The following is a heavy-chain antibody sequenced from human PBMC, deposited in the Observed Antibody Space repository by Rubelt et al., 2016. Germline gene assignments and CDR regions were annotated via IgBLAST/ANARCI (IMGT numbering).Heavy chain of an antibody. J-gene: IGHJ5*02. D-gene: IGHD1-26*01. Sequence: MHWVRQAPGQGLEWMGIINPSGGSTNYAQKFQGRVTITADKSTSTAYMELSSLRSEDTAVYYCARGPQVGATLVGRNYNWFDPWGQGTLVTVSS. CDR2: INPSGGST. V-gene: IGHV1-46*01. CDR3: ARGPQVGATLVGRNYNWFDP.